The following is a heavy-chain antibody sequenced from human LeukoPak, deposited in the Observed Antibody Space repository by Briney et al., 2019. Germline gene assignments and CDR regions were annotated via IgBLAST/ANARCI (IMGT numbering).Heavy chain of an antibody. V-gene: IGHV3-33*01. Sequence: GGSLRLSCAASGFTFSSYGMHWVRQAPGKGLEWVAVIWYDGSNKYYADSVKGRFTISRDNSKNTLYLQMNSLRAEDTAVYYCARDLYCSSTSCYTWNYYYGMAVWGQGTTVTVSS. D-gene: IGHD2-2*02. CDR2: IWYDGSNK. J-gene: IGHJ6*02. CDR3: ARDLYCSSTSCYTWNYYYGMAV. CDR1: GFTFSSYG.